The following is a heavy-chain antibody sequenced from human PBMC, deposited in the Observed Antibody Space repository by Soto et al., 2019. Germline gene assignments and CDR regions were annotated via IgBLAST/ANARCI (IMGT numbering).Heavy chain of an antibody. V-gene: IGHV1-69*13. J-gene: IGHJ3*02. CDR3: ASVREAKDGSVPSLAAFDI. CDR2: IIPIFGTA. CDR1: GGTFSSYA. Sequence: SVKVSCKASGGTFSSYAISWVRQAPGQGLEWMGGIIPIFGTANYAQKFQGRVTITADESTSTAYMELSSLRSEDTAVYYCASVREAKDGSVPSLAAFDIWGQGAMVTVSS. D-gene: IGHD3-10*01.